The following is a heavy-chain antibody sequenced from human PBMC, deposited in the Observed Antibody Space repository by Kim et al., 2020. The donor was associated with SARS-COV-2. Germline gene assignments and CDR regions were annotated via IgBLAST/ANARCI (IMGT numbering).Heavy chain of an antibody. J-gene: IGHJ4*02. CDR1: GGSISSSSYY. CDR3: ARHAGTYYYDSSGYFFDY. V-gene: IGHV4-39*01. CDR2: IYYSGST. D-gene: IGHD3-22*01. Sequence: SETLSLTCTVSGGSISSSSYYWGWIRQPPGKGLEWIGSIYYSGSTYYNPSLKSRVTISVDTSKNQFSLKLSSVTAADTAVYYCARHAGTYYYDSSGYFFDYWGQGTLVTVSS.